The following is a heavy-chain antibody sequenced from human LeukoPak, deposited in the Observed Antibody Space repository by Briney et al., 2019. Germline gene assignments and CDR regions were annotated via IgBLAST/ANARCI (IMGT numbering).Heavy chain of an antibody. CDR3: DRFYYFGSGSYGY. V-gene: IGHV3-7*01. Sequence: GGSLRLSCAASGFTFSSYGMSWVRQAPGKGLEWVASIRQDGSDKYYADSVKGRFTISRDNAKNTLYLQMNSLRAEDTAVYYCDRFYYFGSGSYGYWGQGTLVTVSS. CDR2: IRQDGSDK. J-gene: IGHJ4*02. CDR1: GFTFSSYG. D-gene: IGHD3-10*01.